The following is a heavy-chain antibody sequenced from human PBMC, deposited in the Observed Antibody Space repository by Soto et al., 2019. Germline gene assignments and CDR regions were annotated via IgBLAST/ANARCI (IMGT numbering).Heavy chain of an antibody. Sequence: QITLKESGPTLVKPTQTLTLTCTFSGFSLSTYGMGMGWIRQPPGKAPEWLSVIYWDDDKRYSPSLKTRLTTAKDTPKIQVVLTMTDVNPVDTATYYCAHVFWGGINHYFDYWGQGSLVTVSS. J-gene: IGHJ4*02. CDR2: IYWDDDK. D-gene: IGHD7-27*01. V-gene: IGHV2-5*02. CDR3: AHVFWGGINHYFDY. CDR1: GFSLSTYGMG.